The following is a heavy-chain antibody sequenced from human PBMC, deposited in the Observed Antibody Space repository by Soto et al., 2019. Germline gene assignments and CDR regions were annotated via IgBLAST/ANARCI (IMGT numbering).Heavy chain of an antibody. CDR1: GFTFSSYA. V-gene: IGHV3-23*01. J-gene: IGHJ4*02. D-gene: IGHD2-15*01. CDR2: ISGSGGST. CDR3: ARDVRLYSRDNINYWANDL. Sequence: GGSLRLSCAASGFTFSSYAMSWVRQAPGKGLEWVSAISGSGGSTYYYVDSVKGRFTISRDNAQNSLYLQMNSLRAEDTAVYYCARDVRLYSRDNINYWANDLWGQGTLVTVSS.